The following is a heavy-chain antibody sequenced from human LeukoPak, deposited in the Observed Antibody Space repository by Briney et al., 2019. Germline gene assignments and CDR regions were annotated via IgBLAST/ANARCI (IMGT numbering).Heavy chain of an antibody. V-gene: IGHV3-21*01. CDR3: ARALSYSYGSMDF. Sequence: PGGSLTLSCAASGFSFSSYSMTWVRQAPGKGLEWVSSISSGSKYMYNADSLKGRFTISRDNAKNSLYLQMNSLRAEDTAVYYCARALSYSYGSMDFWGQGTLVIVSS. CDR2: ISSGSKYM. J-gene: IGHJ4*02. D-gene: IGHD5-18*01. CDR1: GFSFSSYS.